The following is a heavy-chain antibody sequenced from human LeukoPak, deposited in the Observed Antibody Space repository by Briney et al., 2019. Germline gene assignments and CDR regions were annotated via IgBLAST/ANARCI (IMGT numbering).Heavy chain of an antibody. CDR1: GFTFSSYS. Sequence: GGSLRLSCAASGFTFSSYSMNWVRQAPGKGLEWVSYISSSSSTIYYADSVKGRFTISRDNAKNSLYLQMNSLRAEDTAVYYCARVREGSSSQYYYYYYGMDVWGQGTTVTVSS. CDR3: ARVREGSSSQYYYYYYGMDV. D-gene: IGHD6-13*01. J-gene: IGHJ6*02. V-gene: IGHV3-48*04. CDR2: ISSSSSTI.